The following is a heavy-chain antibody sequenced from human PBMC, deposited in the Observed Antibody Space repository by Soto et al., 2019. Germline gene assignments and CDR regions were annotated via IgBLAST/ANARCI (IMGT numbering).Heavy chain of an antibody. CDR3: ARDKEEDSSGYYPNYYYGMDV. J-gene: IGHJ6*02. D-gene: IGHD3-22*01. Sequence: PGGSLRLSCAASGFTFSSYSMNWVRQAPGKGLEWVSYISSSSSTIYYADSVKGRFTISRDNAKNSLYLQMNSLRAEDTAVYYCARDKEEDSSGYYPNYYYGMDVWGQGTTVTVSS. CDR2: ISSSSSTI. V-gene: IGHV3-48*01. CDR1: GFTFSSYS.